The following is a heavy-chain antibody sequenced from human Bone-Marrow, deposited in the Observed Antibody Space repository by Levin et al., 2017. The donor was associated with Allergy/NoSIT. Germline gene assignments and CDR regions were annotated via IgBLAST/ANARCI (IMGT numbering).Heavy chain of an antibody. CDR3: ARDGDLYYYGSGGYNWFDP. CDR2: ISAYNGNT. J-gene: IGHJ5*02. D-gene: IGHD3-10*01. CDR1: GYTFTSYG. V-gene: IGHV1-18*01. Sequence: GESLKISCKASGYTFTSYGISWVRQAPGQGLEWMGWISAYNGNTNYAQKLQGRVTMTTDTSTSTAYMELRSLRSDDTAVYYCARDGDLYYYGSGGYNWFDPWGQGTLVTVSS.